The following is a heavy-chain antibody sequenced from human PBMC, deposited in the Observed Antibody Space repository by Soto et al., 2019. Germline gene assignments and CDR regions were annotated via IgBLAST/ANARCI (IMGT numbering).Heavy chain of an antibody. CDR3: AKWSGYGDL. CDR1: GFTFSSYS. V-gene: IGHV3-23*01. D-gene: IGHD5-12*01. CDR2: ISIGGTHT. J-gene: IGHJ4*02. Sequence: VGSLRLSCAVSGFTFSSYSFTWVRQAPGKGLQWVSGISIGGTHTFYADSVKGRFTISRDNSKNTVYLQMHSLRAEDTAVYYCAKWSGYGDLWGQGTLVTVSS.